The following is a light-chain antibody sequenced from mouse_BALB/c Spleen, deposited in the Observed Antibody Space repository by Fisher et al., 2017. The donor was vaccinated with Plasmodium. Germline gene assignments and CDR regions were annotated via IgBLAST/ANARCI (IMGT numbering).Light chain of an antibody. CDR2: YAS. Sequence: DIVLTQTPATLSVTPGDRVSLSCRASQSISNYLHWYQQKSHESPRLLITYASQSISGIPSRFSGSGSGIDFTPSINSVETEDFGIYFCQQSNSWPYTFGGGTKLDMK. CDR1: QSISNY. CDR3: QQSNSWPYT. V-gene: IGKV5-45*01. J-gene: IGKJ2*01.